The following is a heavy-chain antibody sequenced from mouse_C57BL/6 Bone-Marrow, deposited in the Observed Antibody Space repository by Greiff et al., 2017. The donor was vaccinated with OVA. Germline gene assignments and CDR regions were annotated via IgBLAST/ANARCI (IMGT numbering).Heavy chain of an antibody. CDR1: GFTFSSYG. D-gene: IGHD4-1*01. Sequence: EVQLVESGGDLVKPGGSLKLSCAASGFTFSSYGMSWVRQTPDKRLEWVATISSGGSYTYYPDSVKGRFTISRDNAKNTLYLQMSSLKSEDTAMYYCARPGTWYFDYWGQGTTLTVSS. CDR3: ARPGTWYFDY. J-gene: IGHJ2*01. CDR2: ISSGGSYT. V-gene: IGHV5-6*01.